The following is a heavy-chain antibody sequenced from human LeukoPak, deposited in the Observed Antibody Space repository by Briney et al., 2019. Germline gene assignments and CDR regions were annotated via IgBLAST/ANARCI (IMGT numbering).Heavy chain of an antibody. J-gene: IGHJ4*02. D-gene: IGHD5-24*01. CDR2: ISSSGSTI. CDR1: GFTFSDYY. Sequence: GGSLRLSCAASGFTFSDYYMSWLRQAPGKGVEGGSYISSSGSTIYYADSVKGRFTISRDNDKNSLYLQMNSLRAEDTAVYYCARGGRRWLQLLGFVDHGLFDYWGQGTLVTVSS. CDR3: ARGGRRWLQLLGFVDHGLFDY. V-gene: IGHV3-11*01.